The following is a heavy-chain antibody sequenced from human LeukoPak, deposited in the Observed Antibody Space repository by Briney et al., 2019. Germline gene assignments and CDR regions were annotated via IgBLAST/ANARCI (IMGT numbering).Heavy chain of an antibody. D-gene: IGHD3-9*01. J-gene: IGHJ1*01. V-gene: IGHV3-7*01. CDR2: IRQDGKEI. Sequence: GGSLRLSCAASGFTFSSHCMNWARQAPGKGLEWLATIRQDGKEIYYADSVKARFTISRDNTKKSVYLQMNRLRAEDTAVYYCSKEDFDLWGQGSLVTVSS. CDR3: SKEDFDL. CDR1: GFTFSSHC.